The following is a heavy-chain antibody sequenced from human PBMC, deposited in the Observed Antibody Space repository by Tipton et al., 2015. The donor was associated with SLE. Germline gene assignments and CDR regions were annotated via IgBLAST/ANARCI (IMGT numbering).Heavy chain of an antibody. CDR3: AREAVGSGFGAFDI. V-gene: IGHV4-59*12. CDR1: NGSISSFY. CDR2: IHNSGSS. Sequence: TLSLTCSVSNGSISSFYWNWVRQPPGKGLEWIGYIHNSGSSYHNPSLKSRVTISVDTSKNQFSLKLSSVTAADTAVYYCAREAVGSGFGAFDIWGQGTMVTVSS. D-gene: IGHD3-3*01. J-gene: IGHJ3*02.